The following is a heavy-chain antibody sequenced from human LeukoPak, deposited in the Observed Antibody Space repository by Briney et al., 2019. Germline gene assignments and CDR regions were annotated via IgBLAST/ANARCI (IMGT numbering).Heavy chain of an antibody. V-gene: IGHV1-24*01. CDR1: GYTLTELS. J-gene: IGHJ4*02. CDR2: FDPEDGET. Sequence: ASVKVSCKVSGYTLTELSMHWVRQAPGKGLEWMGGFDPEDGETIYAQKFQGGVTMTEDTSTDTAYMELSSLRSEDTAVYYCATILGGDYYDSSGYSPNGDYWGQGTLVTVSS. CDR3: ATILGGDYYDSSGYSPNGDY. D-gene: IGHD3-22*01.